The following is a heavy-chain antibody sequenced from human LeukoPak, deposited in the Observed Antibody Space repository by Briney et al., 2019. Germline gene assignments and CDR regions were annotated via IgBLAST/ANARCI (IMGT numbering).Heavy chain of an antibody. V-gene: IGHV3-30*03. CDR2: ISYDGSDK. D-gene: IGHD1-26*01. CDR3: ARTSGSYPINDVDY. Sequence: GGSLRLSCAASGFIFSSYGMHWVRQAPGKGLEWVAVISYDGSDKYYADSVKGRFTISRDNSRNTLYLQMNTLRAEDTAVYYCARTSGSYPINDVDYWGQGTLVTVSS. J-gene: IGHJ4*02. CDR1: GFIFSSYG.